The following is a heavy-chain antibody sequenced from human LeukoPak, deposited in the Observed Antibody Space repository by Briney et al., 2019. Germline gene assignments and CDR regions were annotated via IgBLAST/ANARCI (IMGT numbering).Heavy chain of an antibody. V-gene: IGHV3-9*01. Sequence: PGRSLRLSCAASGFTLDDYAMHWVRQAPGKGLEWVLGISWSSGNIAYADSVKGRFTISRDNAKNSLYLQMNSLRAEDTALYYCAKVRYGSGNTGMDVWGQGTTVTVSS. CDR2: ISWSSGNI. CDR1: GFTLDDYA. CDR3: AKVRYGSGNTGMDV. D-gene: IGHD3-10*01. J-gene: IGHJ6*02.